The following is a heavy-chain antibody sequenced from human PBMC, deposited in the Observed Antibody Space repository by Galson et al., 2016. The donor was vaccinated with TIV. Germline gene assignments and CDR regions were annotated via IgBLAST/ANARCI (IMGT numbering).Heavy chain of an antibody. J-gene: IGHJ4*02. Sequence: SLRLSCAVSGFTFSSYAMSWVRQAPGKGLEWVSAISGGGDGTHYADSVKGRFTISRDNSKNTLYLQMNNLRAEDTAIYYCAKLADYFDSSGKFDYWGQGTLVIVSS. CDR2: ISGGGDGT. CDR3: AKLADYFDSSGKFDY. D-gene: IGHD3-22*01. V-gene: IGHV3-23*01. CDR1: GFTFSSYA.